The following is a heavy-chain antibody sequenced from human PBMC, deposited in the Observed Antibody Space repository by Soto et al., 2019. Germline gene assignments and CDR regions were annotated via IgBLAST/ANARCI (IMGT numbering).Heavy chain of an antibody. Sequence: QVQLVESGGGVVQPGRSLRLSCAASGFTFSNYAVHWVRQAPGKGLEWVAVISYDGGTKNYADSVKGRFTISRDNSRNTLYLQMNRLRVEDTAVYYCARKFHYDSATYLFDLDYWGQGTLVTVSS. D-gene: IGHD3-10*01. CDR3: ARKFHYDSATYLFDLDY. CDR1: GFTFSNYA. CDR2: ISYDGGTK. V-gene: IGHV3-30-3*01. J-gene: IGHJ4*02.